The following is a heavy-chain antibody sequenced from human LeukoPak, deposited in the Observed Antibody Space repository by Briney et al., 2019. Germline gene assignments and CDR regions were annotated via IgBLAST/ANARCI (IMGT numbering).Heavy chain of an antibody. V-gene: IGHV4-34*01. Sequence: PSETLSLTCAVYGGSFSGYYWSWIRQPPGKGLEWIGEINHSGSTNYNPSLKSRVTISVDTSKDQFSLKLSSVTAADTAVYYCARDATYGSGRGPRTYFDYWGQGTLVTVSS. CDR1: GGSFSGYY. CDR2: INHSGST. D-gene: IGHD3-10*01. J-gene: IGHJ4*02. CDR3: ARDATYGSGRGPRTYFDY.